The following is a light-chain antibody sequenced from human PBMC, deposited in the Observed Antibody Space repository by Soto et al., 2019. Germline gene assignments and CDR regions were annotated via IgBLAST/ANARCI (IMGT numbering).Light chain of an antibody. V-gene: IGLV2-14*03. CDR2: DVN. CDR3: SSWTSGATYV. CDR1: SSDVGAYNY. J-gene: IGLJ1*01. Sequence: QSVLTQPASVSGSPGQSITISCAGTSSDVGAYNYVSWYQHHPGKAPKLMIYDVNNRPSGDPNRFSGSKSGNTASLTISGLQAEDEADYYCSSWTSGATYVFGSGTKLTVL.